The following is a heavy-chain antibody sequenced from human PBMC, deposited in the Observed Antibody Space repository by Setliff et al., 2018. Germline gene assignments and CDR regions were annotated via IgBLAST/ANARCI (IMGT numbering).Heavy chain of an antibody. V-gene: IGHV3-23*01. CDR2: ISGSGGST. J-gene: IGHJ5*02. CDR3: AKNGFGVVALGVNNWFDP. Sequence: GGSLRLSCAASRFTFSSYAMSWVRQAPGKGLEWVSAISGSGGSTYCADSVKGRFTISRDNYKNTLYLQMNSLRAEDTAVYYCAKNGFGVVALGVNNWFDPWGQGTLVTVSS. CDR1: RFTFSSYA. D-gene: IGHD3-10*01.